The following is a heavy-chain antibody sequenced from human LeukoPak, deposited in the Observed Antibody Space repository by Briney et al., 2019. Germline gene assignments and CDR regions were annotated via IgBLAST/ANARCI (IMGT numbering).Heavy chain of an antibody. CDR2: IIPIFGTA. D-gene: IGHD3-22*01. CDR1: GGTFSSYA. CDR3: ASYGYDSSGYGDY. Sequence: ASVKVSCKASGGTFSSYAISWVRQAPGQGLEWMGGIIPIFGTANYAQKFQGRVTITTDESTSTAYMELSSLRSEDTAVYYCASYGYDSSGYGDYWGQGTLVTVSS. V-gene: IGHV1-69*05. J-gene: IGHJ4*02.